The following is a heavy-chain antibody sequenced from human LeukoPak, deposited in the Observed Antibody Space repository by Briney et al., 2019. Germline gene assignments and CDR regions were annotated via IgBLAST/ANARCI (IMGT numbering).Heavy chain of an antibody. D-gene: IGHD6-6*01. CDR2: ISYDGSNK. CDR3: ARALHSSSSR. CDR1: GFIFSSYA. J-gene: IGHJ4*02. V-gene: IGHV3-30*01. Sequence: PGGSLRLSCAASGFIFSSYAIHWVRQAPGKGLEWVAVISYDGSNKYYADSVKGRFTISRDNSKNTLYLQMNSLRAEDTAVYYCARALHSSSSRWGQGTLVTVSS.